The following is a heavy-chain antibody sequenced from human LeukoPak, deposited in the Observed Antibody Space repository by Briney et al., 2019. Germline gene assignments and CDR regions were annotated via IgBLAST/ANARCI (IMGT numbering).Heavy chain of an antibody. V-gene: IGHV7-4-1*02. CDR1: GYTFTSYA. CDR3: ARLLGIPQSTRKALGY. J-gene: IGHJ4*02. D-gene: IGHD7-27*01. CDR2: INTNTGNP. Sequence: ASVKVSCKASGYTFTSYAMNWVRQAPGQGLEWMGWINTNTGNPTYAQGFTGRFVFSLDTSVSTAYLQISSLKAEDTAVYYCARLLGIPQSTRKALGYWGQGTLVTVSS.